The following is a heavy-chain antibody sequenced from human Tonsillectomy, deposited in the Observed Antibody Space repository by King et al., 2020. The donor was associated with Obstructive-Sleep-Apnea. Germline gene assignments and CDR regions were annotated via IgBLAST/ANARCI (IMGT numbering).Heavy chain of an antibody. CDR1: GFTFSDYW. Sequence: VQLVESGGGLVQSGGSLRLSCAASGFTFSDYWMTWVRQAPGKGLEWVANIKQDGSEKYYVDPVKGRFTISRDNADNSLSLQMDSLRAEDTAVYYCAKGSYRHDYWGQGTLVTVSS. CDR3: AKGSYRHDY. CDR2: IKQDGSEK. V-gene: IGHV3-7*01. J-gene: IGHJ4*02. D-gene: IGHD3-16*02.